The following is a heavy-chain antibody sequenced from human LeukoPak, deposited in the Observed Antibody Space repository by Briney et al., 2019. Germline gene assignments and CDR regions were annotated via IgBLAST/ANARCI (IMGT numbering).Heavy chain of an antibody. CDR2: INSDGSST. J-gene: IGHJ4*02. CDR3: ARSSTSGYYDFWSGYYTSHPDY. CDR1: GFTCSSYW. Sequence: GGSLRLSCVASGFTCSSYWMHWVRQAPGKGLVRVSRINSDGSSTSYADSVKGRFTISRDNAKNTLYLQMNSLRAEDTAVYYCARSSTSGYYDFWSGYYTSHPDYWGQGTLVTVSS. V-gene: IGHV3-74*01. D-gene: IGHD3-3*01.